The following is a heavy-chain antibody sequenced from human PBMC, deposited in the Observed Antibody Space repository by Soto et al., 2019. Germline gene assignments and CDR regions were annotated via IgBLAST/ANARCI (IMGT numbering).Heavy chain of an antibody. J-gene: IGHJ6*02. D-gene: IGHD2-15*01. CDR1: GFTFSSYG. CDR3: ARAVLLYYYCGMDV. Sequence: QVQLVESGGGVVQPGRSLRLSCAASGFTFSSYGMHWVRQAPGKGLEWVAVIWYDGSTKYYADSVKGRFTISRDNSKNTLYLQMNRLSAEDTAVYYCARAVLLYYYCGMDVWGQGGTVTVAS. V-gene: IGHV3-33*01. CDR2: IWYDGSTK.